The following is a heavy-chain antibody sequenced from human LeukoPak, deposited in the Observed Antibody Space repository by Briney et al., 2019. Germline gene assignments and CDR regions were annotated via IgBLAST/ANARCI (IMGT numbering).Heavy chain of an antibody. CDR3: ARGDILSYYMDV. CDR1: GFTFSSYG. V-gene: IGHV3-33*01. J-gene: IGHJ6*03. D-gene: IGHD3-9*01. CDR2: ICYDGSNK. Sequence: GGSLRLSCAASGFTFSSYGMHWVRQAPGKGREWVEVICYDGSNKYYADSVKGRFTISRDNSKNTLYLQMNSLRAEDTAVYYCARGDILSYYMDVWGKGTTVTVSS.